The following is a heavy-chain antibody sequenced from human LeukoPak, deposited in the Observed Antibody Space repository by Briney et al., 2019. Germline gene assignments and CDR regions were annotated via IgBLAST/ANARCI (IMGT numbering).Heavy chain of an antibody. CDR3: ARAGMITFGGVIVIPREFDY. CDR1: GGSISSSSYY. CDR2: INHSGST. V-gene: IGHV4-39*07. Sequence: SETLSLTCTVSGGSISSSSYYWGWIRQPPGKGLEWIGEINHSGSTNYNPSLKSRVTISVDTSKNQFSLKLSSVTAADTAVYYCARAGMITFGGVIVIPREFDYWGQGTLVTVSS. J-gene: IGHJ4*02. D-gene: IGHD3-16*02.